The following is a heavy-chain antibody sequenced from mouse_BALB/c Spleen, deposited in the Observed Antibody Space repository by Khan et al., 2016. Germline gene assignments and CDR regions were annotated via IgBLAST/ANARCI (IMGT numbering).Heavy chain of an antibody. J-gene: IGHJ4*01. CDR2: INTHSGVP. V-gene: IGHV9-4*02. CDR1: GYTFTTAG. Sequence: QIQLVQSGPELKKPGETVRISCKASGYTFTTAGMQWVQKMPGKGLKWIGWINTHSGVPTYAEDFKGRFAFSLDTAASTAEVQISDLKYEETATYGCAREPYAMDYRGQGTSVTVSS. CDR3: AREPYAMDY.